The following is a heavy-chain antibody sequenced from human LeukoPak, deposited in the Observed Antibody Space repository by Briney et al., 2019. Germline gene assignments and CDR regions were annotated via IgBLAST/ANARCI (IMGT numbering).Heavy chain of an antibody. CDR3: ASQPRYCSGGSCSDAFDI. Sequence: SETLSLTCTVSGGSISSYYWSWIRQPPGKGLEWIGYIYYSGSTNYNPSLTSRVTISVDTSKNQFSLKLSSVTAADTAVYYCASQPRYCSGGSCSDAFDIWGQGTMVTVSS. V-gene: IGHV4-59*01. CDR2: IYYSGST. J-gene: IGHJ3*02. CDR1: GGSISSYY. D-gene: IGHD2-15*01.